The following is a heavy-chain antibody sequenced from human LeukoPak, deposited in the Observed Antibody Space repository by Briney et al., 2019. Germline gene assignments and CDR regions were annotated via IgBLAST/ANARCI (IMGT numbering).Heavy chain of an antibody. CDR1: EFTFSSYA. D-gene: IGHD1-26*01. J-gene: IGHJ4*02. Sequence: GGSLRLSCAASEFTFSSYAMHWVRQAPGKGLEWVAMISYDGTNKYYADSVKGRFTISRDNSQNTLYLQMNSLRAEDTAVYYCARAPFYSGLDFWGQGTLVTVSS. CDR2: ISYDGTNK. V-gene: IGHV3-30-3*01. CDR3: ARAPFYSGLDF.